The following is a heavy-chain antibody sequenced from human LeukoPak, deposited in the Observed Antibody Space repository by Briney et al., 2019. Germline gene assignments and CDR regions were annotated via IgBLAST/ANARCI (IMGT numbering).Heavy chain of an antibody. V-gene: IGHV3-9*01. CDR2: ISWNSGSI. J-gene: IGHJ4*02. CDR1: GFTFDDYA. Sequence: PGGSLRLSCAASGFTFDDYAMHWVRQAPGKGLEWVSGISWNSGSIGYADSVKGRFTISRDNAKNSLYLQMNSLRAEDTALYYCAKDLAPYCGGDCSNFDYWGQGTLVTVSS. D-gene: IGHD2-21*02. CDR3: AKDLAPYCGGDCSNFDY.